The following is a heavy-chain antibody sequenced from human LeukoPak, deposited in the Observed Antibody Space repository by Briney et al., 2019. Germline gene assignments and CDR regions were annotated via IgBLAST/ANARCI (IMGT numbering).Heavy chain of an antibody. D-gene: IGHD1-26*01. Sequence: PGGSLRLSCAASGFTFSNYGMHWVRQAPGKGLEWVAVVSIDGRHKFYGDSVKGRFTISRDTSKNTLYLQMNSLRADDTAVYYCARESRLRRENYYYGLDVWGQGTTVTVSS. V-gene: IGHV3-30*03. CDR2: VSIDGRHK. J-gene: IGHJ6*02. CDR3: ARESRLRRENYYYGLDV. CDR1: GFTFSNYG.